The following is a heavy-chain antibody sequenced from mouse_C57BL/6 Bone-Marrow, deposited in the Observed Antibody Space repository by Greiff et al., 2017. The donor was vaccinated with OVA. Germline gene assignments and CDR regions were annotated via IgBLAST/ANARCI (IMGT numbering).Heavy chain of an antibody. D-gene: IGHD1-1*01. J-gene: IGHJ2*01. CDR3: TRGPYYYGSSYRQY. CDR2: IDPETGGT. V-gene: IGHV1-15*01. CDR1: GYTFTDYE. Sequence: VQLQQSGAELVRPGASVTLSCKASGYTFTDYEMHWVKQTPVHGLEWIGAIDPETGGTAYNQQFKGKAILTADQSYSTAYRELRSLTAEDSAVEYCTRGPYYYGSSYRQYGGQGTTLTVSS.